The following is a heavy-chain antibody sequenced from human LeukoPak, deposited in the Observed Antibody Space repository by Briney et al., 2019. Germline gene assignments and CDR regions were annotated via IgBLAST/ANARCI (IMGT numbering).Heavy chain of an antibody. Sequence: GRSLRLSCAASGFTFSSYAMHWVRQAPGKGLEWVAVISYDGSNKYYADSVKGRFTISRDNSKNTLYLQMNSLRAEDTAVYYCARVAFPQWLVRGFDYWGQGTLVTVSS. CDR2: ISYDGSNK. CDR3: ARVAFPQWLVRGFDY. V-gene: IGHV3-30-3*01. CDR1: GFTFSSYA. J-gene: IGHJ4*02. D-gene: IGHD6-19*01.